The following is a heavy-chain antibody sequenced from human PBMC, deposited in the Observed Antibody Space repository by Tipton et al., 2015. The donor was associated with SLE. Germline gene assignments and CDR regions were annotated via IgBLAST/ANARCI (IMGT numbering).Heavy chain of an antibody. CDR1: GGSISSSSYY. V-gene: IGHV4-61*02. J-gene: IGHJ6*03. Sequence: TLSLTCTVSGGSISSSSYYWSWIRQTAGKGLEWIGRIDTSGSTNYNPSLQSRVTISVDTSKNQCSLKLSSVTAADTAGYYCARMGYYYYYMDVWGKGTTVTVSS. CDR3: ARMGYYYYYMDV. CDR2: IDTSGST.